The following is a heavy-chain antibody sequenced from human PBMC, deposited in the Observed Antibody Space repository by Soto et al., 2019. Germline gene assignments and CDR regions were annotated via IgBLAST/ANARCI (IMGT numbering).Heavy chain of an antibody. J-gene: IGHJ5*02. CDR2: SHQSGNT. D-gene: IGHD5-18*01. Sequence: QVQLQESGPGLVKPSGTLSLTCAVSGVSIGSHDWWTWVRQPPGKGLEWIGESHQSGNTNYNSSRESRVTISLGQSKYHFCLQLSSVTVADTTVYYCATRDTGRVSLGQGTLVTVSS. CDR1: GVSIGSHDW. V-gene: IGHV4-4*02. CDR3: ATRDTGRVS.